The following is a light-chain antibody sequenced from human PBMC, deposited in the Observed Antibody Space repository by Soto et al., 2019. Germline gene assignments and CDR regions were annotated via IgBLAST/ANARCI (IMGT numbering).Light chain of an antibody. J-gene: IGKJ4*02. CDR2: EVS. CDR1: QRVRSY. Sequence: EIVLTQSPYALSSSPRDRATLYCRASQRVRSYLAWYQQKPGQAPRLFIYEVSNRATGIPARFSGSGSGKDFTFTVSSLQPEDIATYYCQQYDKLVTFGGGTKV. CDR3: QQYDKLVT. V-gene: IGKV3-11*01.